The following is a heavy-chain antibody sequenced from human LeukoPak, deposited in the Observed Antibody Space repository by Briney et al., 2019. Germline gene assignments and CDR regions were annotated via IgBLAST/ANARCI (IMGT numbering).Heavy chain of an antibody. V-gene: IGHV3-74*01. CDR1: GFTFSSYW. CDR2: INSDGSST. J-gene: IGHJ6*02. Sequence: GGSLRLSCAASGFTFSSYWMHWVRQAPGKGLVWVSRINSDGSSTSYADSVKGRFTISRDNAKNTLYLQINSPRAEDTAVYYCARDGYCSSTSCYTVSDGMDVWGQGTTVTVSS. D-gene: IGHD2-2*02. CDR3: ARDGYCSSTSCYTVSDGMDV.